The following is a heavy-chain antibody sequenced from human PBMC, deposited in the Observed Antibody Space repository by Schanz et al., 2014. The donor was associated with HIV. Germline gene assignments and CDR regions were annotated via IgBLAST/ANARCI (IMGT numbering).Heavy chain of an antibody. CDR1: GFTFSSYG. CDR2: IWYDGSNK. CDR3: AKDQGYDFWSGYYNYYGMDV. V-gene: IGHV3-30*02. J-gene: IGHJ6*02. D-gene: IGHD3-3*01. Sequence: QVQLVQSGVGWVMPGQSLRLSCSASGFTFSSYGMHWVRQAPGKGLDWVAIIWYDGSNKYYTDSENGRFTISRDNSKNTLYLQMNSLRAEDTAVYYCAKDQGYDFWSGYYNYYGMDVWGQGTTVTVSS.